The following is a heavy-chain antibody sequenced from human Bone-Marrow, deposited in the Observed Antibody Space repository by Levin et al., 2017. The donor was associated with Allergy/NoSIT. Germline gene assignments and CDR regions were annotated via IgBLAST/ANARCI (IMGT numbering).Heavy chain of an antibody. V-gene: IGHV3-30*04. D-gene: IGHD2-15*01. J-gene: IGHJ3*02. CDR3: ARDWGEAQKEDIVVVVAARYDAFDI. CDR2: ISYDGSNK. CDR1: GFTFSSYA. Sequence: PGGSLRLSCAASGFTFSSYAMHWVRQAPGKGLEWVAVISYDGSNKYYADSVKGRFTISRDNSKNTLYLQMNSLRAEDTAVYYCARDWGEAQKEDIVVVVAARYDAFDIWGQGTMVTVSS.